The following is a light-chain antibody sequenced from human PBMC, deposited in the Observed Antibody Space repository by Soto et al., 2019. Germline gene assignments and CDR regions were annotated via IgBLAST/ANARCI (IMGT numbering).Light chain of an antibody. V-gene: IGLV1-44*01. Sequence: QSVLTQPPSASGTPGQRVTISCSGSSSNIGSDTVNWYQQLPGTAPKLLIYNNNQRPSGVPDRFSGSKSGTSASQAISGLQSEDESDYYCAAWDDSLNGVVFGGGTKLTVL. J-gene: IGLJ2*01. CDR1: SSNIGSDT. CDR3: AAWDDSLNGVV. CDR2: NNN.